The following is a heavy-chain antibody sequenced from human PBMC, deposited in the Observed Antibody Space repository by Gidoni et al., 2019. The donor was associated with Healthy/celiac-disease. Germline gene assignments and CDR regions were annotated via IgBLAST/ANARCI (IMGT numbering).Heavy chain of an antibody. Sequence: EVQLVESGGGLVQPGGSLRPSCAAYGFTFSSYSMNWVRQAPGKGLEWVSYISSSSSTRYDADSVKGRFTISRDNTKNSLYLQMKSLRDEDTAVYYCARDGGGNSYYYYGMDVWGQGTTVTVSS. J-gene: IGHJ6*02. CDR3: ARDGGGNSYYYYGMDV. D-gene: IGHD4-4*01. V-gene: IGHV3-48*02. CDR1: GFTFSSYS. CDR2: ISSSSSTR.